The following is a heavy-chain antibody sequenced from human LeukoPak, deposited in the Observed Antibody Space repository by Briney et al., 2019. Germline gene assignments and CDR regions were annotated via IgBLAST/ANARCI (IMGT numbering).Heavy chain of an antibody. CDR1: GGSFSGYY. CDR3: ARGLWMVPFDY. J-gene: IGHJ4*01. CDR2: INHSGST. D-gene: IGHD3-10*01. V-gene: IGHV4-34*01. Sequence: SETLSLTCAVYGGSFSGYYWSWIRQPPGKGLEWIGEINHSGSTNYNPSLKSRVTISVDTSKNQFSLKLSSVTAADTAVYYCARGLWMVPFDYWGHGTLVTVFS.